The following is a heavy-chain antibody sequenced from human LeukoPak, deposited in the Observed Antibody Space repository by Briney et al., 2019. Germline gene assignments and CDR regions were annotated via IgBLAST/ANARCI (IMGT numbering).Heavy chain of an antibody. J-gene: IGHJ6*03. CDR2: IYYSGST. CDR3: ARFTCSTSCYTGRGYYYYMDV. D-gene: IGHD2-2*02. Sequence: SETLSLTCTVSGGSISSYYWSWIRQPPGKGLEWIGYIYYSGSTNYNPSLKSRVTISVDTSKNQFSLKLSSVTAADTAVYYCARFTCSTSCYTGRGYYYYMDVWGKGTTVTVSS. V-gene: IGHV4-59*01. CDR1: GGSISSYY.